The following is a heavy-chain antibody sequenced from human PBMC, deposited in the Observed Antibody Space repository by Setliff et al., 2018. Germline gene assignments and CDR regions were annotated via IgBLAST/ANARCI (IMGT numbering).Heavy chain of an antibody. Sequence: PSETLSLTCTVSGASISANHYWGWIRQTPGKGLEWIGSISYGGNTYYDPSLKSRVTIFADTSRNQFSVQLSSVTAADTALYYCARSPSSGAYWNPRPFYSDYWARGTLVTVSS. CDR3: ARSPSSGAYWNPRPFYSDY. J-gene: IGHJ4*02. CDR2: ISYGGNT. V-gene: IGHV4-39*01. CDR1: GASISANHY. D-gene: IGHD2-21*01.